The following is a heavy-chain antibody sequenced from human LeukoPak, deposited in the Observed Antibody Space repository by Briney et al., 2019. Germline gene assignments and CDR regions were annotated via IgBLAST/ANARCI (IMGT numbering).Heavy chain of an antibody. CDR2: IYYDGST. CDR1: GFIVSSNY. Sequence: GGSLRLSCAASGFIVSSNYINWVRQAPGKGLEWASVIYYDGSTYYADSVKGRFTISRDNSKNTVYLQMNSLRAEDTAVYYCARGRRYCGGDCYVPYYFDYWGQGTLVTVSS. D-gene: IGHD2-21*02. J-gene: IGHJ4*02. CDR3: ARGRRYCGGDCYVPYYFDY. V-gene: IGHV3-53*01.